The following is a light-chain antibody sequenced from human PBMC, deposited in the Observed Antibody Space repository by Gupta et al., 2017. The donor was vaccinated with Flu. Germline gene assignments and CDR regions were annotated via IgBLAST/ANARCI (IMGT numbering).Light chain of an antibody. J-gene: IGKJ4*01. CDR3: MQALQTPRT. V-gene: IGKV2-28*01. Sequence: DIVMTQSPLSLPVTPGEPASISCRSSQSLLHSNGYNYLDWYLQKPGQSPQHLIYLGANRASGVPERCSGSGSGTDFTRKSSRVEAEDVGVYYCMQALQTPRTFGGGTKVEIK. CDR1: QSLLHSNGYNY. CDR2: LGA.